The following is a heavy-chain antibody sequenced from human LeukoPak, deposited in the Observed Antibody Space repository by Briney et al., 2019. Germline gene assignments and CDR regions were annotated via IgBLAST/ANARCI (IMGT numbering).Heavy chain of an antibody. V-gene: IGHV3-30*18. D-gene: IGHD6-19*01. CDR2: ISYDGSNK. CDR1: GFTFSSYG. CDR3: AEDSIAVAGYYYYGMDV. Sequence: GGSLRLSCAASGFTFSSYGMHWVRQAPGKGLEWVAVISYDGSNKYYADSVKGRFTISRDNSKNTLYLQMNSLRAEDTAVYYCAEDSIAVAGYYYYGMDVWGQGTTVTVSS. J-gene: IGHJ6*02.